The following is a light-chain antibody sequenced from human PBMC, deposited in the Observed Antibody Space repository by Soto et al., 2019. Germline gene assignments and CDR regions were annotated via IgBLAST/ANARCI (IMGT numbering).Light chain of an antibody. V-gene: IGLV2-14*01. J-gene: IGLJ1*01. CDR3: ASFRSGTILV. CDR1: RSDIGDSNF. CDR2: EVN. Sequence: QSVLTQPASVSGSPGQSVTISCTGPRSDIGDSNFISWYQQSPGKAPRLLIYEVNNRPSGVSRRFSGSKAGSTASLTISGLLEDDEADYFCASFRSGTILVFGSGTKVTVL.